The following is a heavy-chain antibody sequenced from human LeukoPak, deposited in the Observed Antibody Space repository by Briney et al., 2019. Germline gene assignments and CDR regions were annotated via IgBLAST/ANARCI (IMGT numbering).Heavy chain of an antibody. V-gene: IGHV3-7*01. CDR1: EFTFSDSW. D-gene: IGHD1-14*01. Sequence: GGSLRLSCAASEFTFSDSWMSWVRQASGKGLEWVAGIKEDGSEEYYMDSVKGRFPISRDNAKNSLYLQMNSLRDEDTAVYLCATYITWVAGDVWGQGTAVSVSS. CDR3: ATYITWVAGDV. J-gene: IGHJ6*02. CDR2: IKEDGSEE.